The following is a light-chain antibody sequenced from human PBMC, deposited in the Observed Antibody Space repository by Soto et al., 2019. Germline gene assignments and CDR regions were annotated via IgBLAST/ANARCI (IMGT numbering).Light chain of an antibody. CDR2: GAS. J-gene: IGKJ3*01. Sequence: EIVLTQSPATLSLSPGERATLSCRASQSVSTYLAWYQQKPDQGPRLLIYGASKRATGIPARFSGSGSGTDFTLTISSLEPEDFAVYYCQQRGNWPPFTFGPGTKVDIK. CDR3: QQRGNWPPFT. CDR1: QSVSTY. V-gene: IGKV3-11*01.